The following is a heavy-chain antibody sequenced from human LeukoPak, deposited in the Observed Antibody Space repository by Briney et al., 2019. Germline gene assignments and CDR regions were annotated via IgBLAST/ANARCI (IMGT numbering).Heavy chain of an antibody. J-gene: IGHJ4*02. V-gene: IGHV1-2*02. CDR2: INPNSGGT. Sequence: ASVKVSCKASGYTFTGYYMHWVRQAPGQGLEWMGWINPNSGGTNYAQKFQGRVTMTRDTSISTAYMELSRLRSDDTAVYYCARAVPLYSSSSTRDYWGQGTLVTVSS. CDR1: GYTFTGYY. D-gene: IGHD6-6*01. CDR3: ARAVPLYSSSSTRDY.